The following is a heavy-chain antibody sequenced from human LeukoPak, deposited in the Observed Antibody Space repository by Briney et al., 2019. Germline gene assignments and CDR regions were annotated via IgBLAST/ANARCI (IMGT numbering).Heavy chain of an antibody. D-gene: IGHD2-8*02. CDR3: ARGRGTGGVSDY. CDR2: IYYSGST. V-gene: IGHV4-59*01. Sequence: SETLSLTCTVSGGSISNYYWSWIRQPPGKGLEWIGYIYYSGSTNYNPSLKSRVTISVDTSKNQFSLKLTSVTAADTAVYYCARGRGTGGVSDYWGQGTLVTVSS. CDR1: GGSISNYY. J-gene: IGHJ4*02.